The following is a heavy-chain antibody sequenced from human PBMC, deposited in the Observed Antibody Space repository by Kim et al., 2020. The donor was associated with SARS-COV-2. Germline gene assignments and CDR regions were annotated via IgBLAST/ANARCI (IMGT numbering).Heavy chain of an antibody. CDR2: IWYDGSNK. CDR3: AREKGVVPAAMVLYYYYGMDV. CDR1: GFTFSSYG. D-gene: IGHD2-2*01. J-gene: IGHJ6*02. V-gene: IGHV3-33*01. Sequence: GGSLRLSCAASGFTFSSYGMHWVRQAPGKGLEWVAVIWYDGSNKYYADSVKGRFTISRDNSKNTLYLQMNSLRAEDTAVYYCAREKGVVPAAMVLYYYYGMDVWGQGTTVTVSS.